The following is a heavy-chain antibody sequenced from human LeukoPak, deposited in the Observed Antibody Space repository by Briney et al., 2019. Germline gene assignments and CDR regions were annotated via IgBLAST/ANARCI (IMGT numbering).Heavy chain of an antibody. CDR2: TNSDGSST. Sequence: GGSLRLSCAASGFSLSSYWIHWVRQAPGKGLVWVSHTNSDGSSTSYADSVKGRFTISRGNAKNTLYLQMNSLRADDTAVYYCANLPGGVVVILGTWGQGTLVTVSS. CDR1: GFSLSSYW. CDR3: ANLPGGVVVILGT. J-gene: IGHJ5*02. V-gene: IGHV3-74*01. D-gene: IGHD3-22*01.